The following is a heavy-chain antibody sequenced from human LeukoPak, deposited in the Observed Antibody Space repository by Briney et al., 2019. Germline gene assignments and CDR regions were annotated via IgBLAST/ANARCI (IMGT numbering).Heavy chain of an antibody. V-gene: IGHV1-2*02. Sequence: GASVKVSCKASGYTFTGYYMHWVRQAPGQGLEWMGWINPNSGGTNYAQKFQGRVTMTRDTSISTAYMELSRLRSDDTAVYYCARDRNRSNSYGYPYYYYMDVWGKGTTVTVSS. CDR1: GYTFTGYY. CDR3: ARDRNRSNSYGYPYYYYMDV. J-gene: IGHJ6*03. D-gene: IGHD5-18*01. CDR2: INPNSGGT.